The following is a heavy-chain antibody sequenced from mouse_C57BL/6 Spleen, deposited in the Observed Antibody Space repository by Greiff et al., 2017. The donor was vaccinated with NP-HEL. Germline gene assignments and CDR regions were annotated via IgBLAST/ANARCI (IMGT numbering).Heavy chain of an antibody. D-gene: IGHD1-1*01. CDR1: GFTFSSYA. CDR3: ARDRGIYYYGSSYDYYAMDY. V-gene: IGHV5-4*01. J-gene: IGHJ4*01. Sequence: EVKLMESGGGLVKPGGSLKLSCAASGFTFSSYAMSWVRQTPEKRLEWVATISDGGSYTYYPDNVKGRFTISRDNAKNNLYLQMSHLKSEDTAMYYCARDRGIYYYGSSYDYYAMDYWGQGTSVTVSS. CDR2: ISDGGSYT.